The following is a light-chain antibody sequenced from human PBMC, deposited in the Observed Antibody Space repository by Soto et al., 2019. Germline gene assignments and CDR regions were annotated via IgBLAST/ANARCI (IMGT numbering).Light chain of an antibody. Sequence: EIVLTQSPGTLSLSPGERATLSCRASQSVSSSYLAWYQQKPGQAPRLLIYGASSRATGITDRFSGSGSGTDFTLTISRLEPVDFAVYYWQQYGSSRYTFGQGTKLEI. J-gene: IGKJ2*01. CDR1: QSVSSSY. V-gene: IGKV3-20*01. CDR2: GAS. CDR3: QQYGSSRYT.